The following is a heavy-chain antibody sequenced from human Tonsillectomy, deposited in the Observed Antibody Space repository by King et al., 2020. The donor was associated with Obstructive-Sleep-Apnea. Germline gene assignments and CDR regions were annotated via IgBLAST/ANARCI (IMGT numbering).Heavy chain of an antibody. Sequence: QLQESGPGLVKPSETLSLTCTVSGGSISSYYWSWIRQPPGKGLEWIGYIYYSGSTNYNPSLKSRVTISVDTSKTQFSLKLSSVTAADTAVYYCARDYYDSSGYVDAFDIWGQGTMVTVSS. CDR2: IYYSGST. D-gene: IGHD3-22*01. V-gene: IGHV4-59*01. J-gene: IGHJ3*02. CDR1: GGSISSYY. CDR3: ARDYYDSSGYVDAFDI.